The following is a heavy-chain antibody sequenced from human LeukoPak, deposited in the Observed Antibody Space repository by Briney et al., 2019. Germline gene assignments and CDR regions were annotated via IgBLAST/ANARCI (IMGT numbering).Heavy chain of an antibody. CDR3: AAAHWDRREYGSGSYNY. CDR2: IYTSGST. V-gene: IGHV4-61*02. D-gene: IGHD3-10*01. CDR1: GGSISSGSYN. J-gene: IGHJ4*02. Sequence: SQTLSLTCTVSGGSISSGSYNWSWIRQPAGKGLEWIGRIYTSGSTDYNPSLKSRVTISVDTSKNQFSLKLSSVTAADTAVYYCAAAHWDRREYGSGSYNYWGQGTLVTVSS.